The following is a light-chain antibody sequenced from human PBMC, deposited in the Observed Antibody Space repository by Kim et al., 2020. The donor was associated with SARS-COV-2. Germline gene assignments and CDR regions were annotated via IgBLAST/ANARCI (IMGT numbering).Light chain of an antibody. V-gene: IGLV4-69*01. CDR2: LNSDANY. Sequence: SVTLNGTQSRGHHSYANTWPKERPPKSPRYLMKLNSDANYIKGDGLPERFSGSSSGAERYLSISSLQSEDEADYYCQTWGPGIRVFGGGTQLTVL. CDR3: QTWGPGIRV. J-gene: IGLJ3*02. CDR1: RGHHSYA.